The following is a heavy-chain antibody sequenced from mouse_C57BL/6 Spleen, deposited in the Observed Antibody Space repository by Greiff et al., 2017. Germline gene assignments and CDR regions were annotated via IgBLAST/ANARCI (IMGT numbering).Heavy chain of an antibody. CDR2: INPGSGGT. CDR3: ARGASGLYGSSSRAMDY. D-gene: IGHD1-1*01. CDR1: GYAFTNYL. J-gene: IGHJ4*01. Sequence: QVQLKESGAELVRPGTSVKVSCKASGYAFTNYLIEWVKQRPGQGLEWIGVINPGSGGTNDNEKFKGKATLTAYKSSSTAYMQLSRLTSEDSAVYFCARGASGLYGSSSRAMDYWGQGTSVTVSS. V-gene: IGHV1-54*01.